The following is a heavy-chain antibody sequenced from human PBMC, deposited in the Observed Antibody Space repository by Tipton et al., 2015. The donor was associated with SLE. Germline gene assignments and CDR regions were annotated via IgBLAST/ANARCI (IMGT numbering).Heavy chain of an antibody. J-gene: IGHJ4*02. D-gene: IGHD5-12*01. CDR3: AREGLSGCEQGLCC. Sequence: SLRLSCAASGFTFSIYTMHWVRQAPGKGLEWVALISYDGSNKYYADSVKGRFTISRDNSKNTLYLQMNSLRAEDTAVYYCAREGLSGCEQGLCCRGQRALVSVAS. CDR2: ISYDGSNK. CDR1: GFTFSIYT. V-gene: IGHV3-30*04.